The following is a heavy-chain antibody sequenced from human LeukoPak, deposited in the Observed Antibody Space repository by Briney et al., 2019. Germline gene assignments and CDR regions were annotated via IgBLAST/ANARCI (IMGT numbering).Heavy chain of an antibody. J-gene: IGHJ4*02. CDR3: AKVLNPLLRYYFDY. Sequence: GGSLRLSCAASGFTFSSYAMSWVRQAPGKGLEWVSAISGSGGSTYYADSVKGRFTISRNNSKNTLYLQMNSLRAEDTAVYYCAKVLNPLLRYYFDYWGQGTLVTVSS. D-gene: IGHD2-2*02. CDR2: ISGSGGST. V-gene: IGHV3-23*01. CDR1: GFTFSSYA.